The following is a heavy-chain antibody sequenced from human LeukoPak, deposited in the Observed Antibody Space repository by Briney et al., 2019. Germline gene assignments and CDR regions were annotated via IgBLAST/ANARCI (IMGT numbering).Heavy chain of an antibody. D-gene: IGHD5-18*01. Sequence: SETLSLTCTVSGGSISSYYWSWIRQPAGKGLEWIGRIYTSGSTNYNPSLKGRVTMSVDTSKNQFSLKLSSVTAADTAVYYCAGSAMANYYYGMDVWGKGTTVTVSS. CDR2: IYTSGST. CDR1: GGSISSYY. J-gene: IGHJ6*04. CDR3: AGSAMANYYYGMDV. V-gene: IGHV4-4*07.